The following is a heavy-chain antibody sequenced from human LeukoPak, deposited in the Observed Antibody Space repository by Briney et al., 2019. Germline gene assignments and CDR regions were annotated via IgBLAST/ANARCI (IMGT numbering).Heavy chain of an antibody. CDR3: AKDRGGSSELGDAFDV. Sequence: GGSLRLSCAASGFTVSSNYINWVRQAPGKGLEWVSGISYSSGSIGYVDSVKGRFTISRDNAKNSLYLQMNSLRVEDTALYYCAKDRGGSSELGDAFDVWGQGTMVRVSS. V-gene: IGHV3-9*01. CDR1: GFTVSSNY. D-gene: IGHD1-26*01. J-gene: IGHJ3*01. CDR2: ISYSSGSI.